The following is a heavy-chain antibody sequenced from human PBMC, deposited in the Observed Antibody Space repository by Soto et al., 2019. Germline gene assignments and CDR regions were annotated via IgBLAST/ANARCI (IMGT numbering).Heavy chain of an antibody. CDR3: AHRRAIPPPGLDWYFDL. CDR1: GFSLSTSGVG. V-gene: IGHV2-5*02. J-gene: IGHJ2*01. CDR2: IYWDDDK. D-gene: IGHD6-19*01. Sequence: QITLKESGPTLVKPTQTLTLTCTFSGFSLSTSGVGVGWIRQPPGKALEWLALIYWDDDKRYSPSLKSRLTITTDTSKNQVVLTMTNTDPVDTATYYCAHRRAIPPPGLDWYFDLWGRGTLVTVSS.